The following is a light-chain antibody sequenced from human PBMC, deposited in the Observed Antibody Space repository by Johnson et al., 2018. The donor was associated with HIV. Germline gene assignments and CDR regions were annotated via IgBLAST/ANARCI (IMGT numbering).Light chain of an antibody. CDR2: DNN. J-gene: IGLJ1*01. CDR3: GTWDSSLSAGQGV. V-gene: IGLV1-51*01. Sequence: QSVLTQPPSVSAAPGQKVTISCSGRSSNIGNNYVSWYQQLPGTAPKLLIYDNNKRPSGIPDRFSGSKSGTSATLGITGLQTGDEADYYCGTWDSSLSAGQGVFGTGTKVTVL. CDR1: SSNIGNNY.